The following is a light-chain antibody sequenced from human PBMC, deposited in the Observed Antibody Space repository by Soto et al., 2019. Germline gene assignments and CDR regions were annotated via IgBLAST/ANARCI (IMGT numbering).Light chain of an antibody. CDR3: QQRSNWPGLT. J-gene: IGKJ4*01. CDR1: QSVSSSY. V-gene: IGKV3D-20*02. CDR2: GAS. Sequence: EIVLTQSPDTLSLSPGERATLSCRASQSVSSSYLAWYQQKPGQAPRLLIYGASSRATGIPDRFSGSGSGTDFTLTISRLEPGDFAVYYCQQRSNWPGLTFGGGTKVDIK.